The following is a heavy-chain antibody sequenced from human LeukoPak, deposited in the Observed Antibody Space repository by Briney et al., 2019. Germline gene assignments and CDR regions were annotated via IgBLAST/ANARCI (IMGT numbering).Heavy chain of an antibody. Sequence: GGSLRLSCAASRFTFSTYWMGWVRQAPGKGLEWVAVISYDGSNKYYADSVKGRFTISRDNSKNTLYLQMNSLRAEDTAVYYCAKDVGGWLQFEDFDYWGQGTLVTVSS. D-gene: IGHD5-24*01. CDR1: RFTFSTYW. V-gene: IGHV3-30*18. J-gene: IGHJ4*02. CDR2: ISYDGSNK. CDR3: AKDVGGWLQFEDFDY.